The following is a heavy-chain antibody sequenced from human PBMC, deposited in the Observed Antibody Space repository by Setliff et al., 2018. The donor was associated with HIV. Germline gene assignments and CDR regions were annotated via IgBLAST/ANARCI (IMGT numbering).Heavy chain of an antibody. CDR3: ARVGLHGDPPTGYYFYMDV. V-gene: IGHV4-61*09. CDR1: GGSISSGDYS. Sequence: SETLSLTCTVSGGSISSGDYSWSWIRQPAGKGLEWLGHIDTTGSTTYNPTLKSRVTISVDTSKNQFSLRLSSVTAAYTAVYFCARVGLHGDPPTGYYFYMDVWGKGTTVTVSS. J-gene: IGHJ6*03. D-gene: IGHD4-17*01. CDR2: IDTTGST.